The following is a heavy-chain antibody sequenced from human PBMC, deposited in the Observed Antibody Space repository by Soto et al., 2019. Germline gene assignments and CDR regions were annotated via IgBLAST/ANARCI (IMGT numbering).Heavy chain of an antibody. CDR1: GYTFTSYA. D-gene: IGHD2-21*01. V-gene: IGHV1-3*01. CDR2: INAGNGNT. CDR3: ETAIADEAFDI. J-gene: IGHJ3*02. Sequence: ASVKVSCTASGYTFTSYAMHWVRQAPGQRLEWMGWINAGNGNTKYSQKFQGRVTITRDTSASTAYMELSSLRSEDTAVYYCETAIADEAFDISGRGTRVTVPS.